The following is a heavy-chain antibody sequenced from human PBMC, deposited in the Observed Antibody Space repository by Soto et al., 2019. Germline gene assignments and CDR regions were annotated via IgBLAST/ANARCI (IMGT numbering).Heavy chain of an antibody. CDR1: RYAFSNIS. Sequence: ASVKVSCKAPRYAFSNISRSWVRQAPGKGLEWMGWISPNSEKTKIAQRFQGRVTMTTDISTSTSYLELRGLTSDDTAVFFCAKDPAFYDSGPLLASWGKGTLVPVS. V-gene: IGHV1-18*01. J-gene: IGHJ5*02. CDR3: AKDPAFYDSGPLLAS. CDR2: ISPNSEKT. D-gene: IGHD3-22*01.